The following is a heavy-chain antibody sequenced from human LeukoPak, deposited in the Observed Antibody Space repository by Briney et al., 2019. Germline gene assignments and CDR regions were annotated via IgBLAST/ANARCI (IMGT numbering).Heavy chain of an antibody. Sequence: GGSLSPSCEASGFTFSRNWMSWVRQAPGKGLEWVANINPDGSQKYYVDSVKGQFTISRDNTRSSLYLQMNSLGAEDTAVYYCAKLLGTVTTFDDCSQRTLVTVSS. CDR1: GFTFSRNW. CDR3: AKLLGTVTTFDD. D-gene: IGHD2/OR15-2a*01. CDR2: INPDGSQK. V-gene: IGHV3-7*01. J-gene: IGHJ4*02.